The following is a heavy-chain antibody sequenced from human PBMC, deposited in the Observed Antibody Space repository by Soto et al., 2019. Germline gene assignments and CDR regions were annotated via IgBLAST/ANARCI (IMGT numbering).Heavy chain of an antibody. CDR1: GYTFTSYD. V-gene: IGHV1-8*01. CDR2: MNPNSGNT. Sequence: ASVKVSCKASGYTFTSYDINWVRQATGQGLEWMGWMNPNSGNTGYAQKFQGRVTMTRNTSISTAYMELSSLRSEDTAVYYCARCVKVNVYYYYYYYMDVWGKGTTVTVSS. D-gene: IGHD4-4*01. CDR3: ARCVKVNVYYYYYYYMDV. J-gene: IGHJ6*03.